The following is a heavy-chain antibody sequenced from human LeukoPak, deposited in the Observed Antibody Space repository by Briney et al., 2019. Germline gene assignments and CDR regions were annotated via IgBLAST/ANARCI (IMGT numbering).Heavy chain of an antibody. D-gene: IGHD4-17*01. CDR3: ARVGVGTVTTWDY. CDR1: GFTFNNYE. Sequence: GGSLRLSCAASGFTFNNYEMNWVRQAPGKGREWVSYISLSGTTIYYADSVKGRFTISRDNAKNSLYLQMNSLRAEDTAVYYCARVGVGTVTTWDYWGQGTLVTVSS. CDR2: ISLSGTTI. V-gene: IGHV3-48*03. J-gene: IGHJ4*02.